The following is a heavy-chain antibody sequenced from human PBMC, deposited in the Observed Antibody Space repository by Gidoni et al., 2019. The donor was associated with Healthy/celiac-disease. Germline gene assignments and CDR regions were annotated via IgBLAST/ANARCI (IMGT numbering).Heavy chain of an antibody. CDR2: ISGSGGST. V-gene: IGHV3-23*01. D-gene: IGHD2-2*01. CDR1: GFTFSSYA. J-gene: IGHJ5*02. CDR3: AKGKDIVVVPKYNWFDP. Sequence: EVQLLESGGGLVQPGGSLRLSCAASGFTFSSYAMSWVRQAPGKGLEWVSAISGSGGSTYYADSVKGRFTISRDNSKNTLYLQMNSLRAEETAVYYCAKGKDIVVVPKYNWFDPWGQGTLVTVSS.